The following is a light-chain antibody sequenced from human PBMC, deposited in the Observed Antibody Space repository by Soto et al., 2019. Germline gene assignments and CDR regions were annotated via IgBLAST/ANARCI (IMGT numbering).Light chain of an antibody. V-gene: IGKV3-11*01. CDR1: QSVSSY. CDR2: DAS. J-gene: IGKJ5*01. Sequence: EIVLTQSPATLSLSPGERATLSCRASQSVSSYLAWYQQKPGQAPRLLIYDASNRATGIPARFSGSGSGTDFTLTIGSLEPEDFAVYYCQQRSNWPPHFGQGTRLEIK. CDR3: QQRSNWPPH.